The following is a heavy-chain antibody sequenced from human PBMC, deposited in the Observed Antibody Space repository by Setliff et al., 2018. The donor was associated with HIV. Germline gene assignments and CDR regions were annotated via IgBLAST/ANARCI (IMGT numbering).Heavy chain of an antibody. V-gene: IGHV4-4*02. CDR3: ARVITMVWTTFDP. D-gene: IGHD3-10*01. CDR2: IYHSGGT. Sequence: SETLSLTCAVSGGSISSSNWWSWVRQPPGKGLEWIGEIYHSGGTNYNPSLKSLVTISLDKSKNHFSLELRSVTAADTAVYYCARVITMVWTTFDPWGQGTLVTVSS. CDR1: GGSISSSNW. J-gene: IGHJ5*02.